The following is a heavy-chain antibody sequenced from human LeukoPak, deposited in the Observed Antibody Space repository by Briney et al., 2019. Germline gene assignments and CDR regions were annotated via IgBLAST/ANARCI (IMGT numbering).Heavy chain of an antibody. CDR3: ARVPPAAITIFGVVIAPDYGMDV. J-gene: IGHJ6*02. Sequence: ASVKVSCKASGYSFTSNYIHWVRQAPGQGLEWMGMIYPSGGSTSYAQKFQGRVTMTRDTSTSTVYMELSSLRSEDTAVYYCARVPPAAITIFGVVIAPDYGMDVWGQGTTVTVSS. CDR1: GYSFTSNY. D-gene: IGHD3-3*01. V-gene: IGHV1-46*01. CDR2: IYPSGGST.